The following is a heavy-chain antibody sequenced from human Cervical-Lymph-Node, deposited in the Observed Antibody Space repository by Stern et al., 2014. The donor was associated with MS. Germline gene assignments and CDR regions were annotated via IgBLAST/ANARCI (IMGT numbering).Heavy chain of an antibody. D-gene: IGHD2-2*01. Sequence: QVQLQESGPGLVKPSQTLSLTCTVSGGSISSGDYYWSWIRQPPGKGLEWIGYIYYSGSTYYNPFLKSRATISVETSNTQFSLKLSSVTAADKAVYYCARGSSHCSSTSCYPTNWFDPWGQGTLVTVSS. V-gene: IGHV4-30-4*01. CDR2: IYYSGST. J-gene: IGHJ5*02. CDR3: ARGSSHCSSTSCYPTNWFDP. CDR1: GGSISSGDYY.